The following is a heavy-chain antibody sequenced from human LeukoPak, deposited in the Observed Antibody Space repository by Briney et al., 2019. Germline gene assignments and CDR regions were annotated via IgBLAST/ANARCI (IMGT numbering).Heavy chain of an antibody. CDR1: GFTFSSYA. J-gene: IGHJ4*02. V-gene: IGHV3-23*01. D-gene: IGHD3-10*01. CDR2: ISGSGGST. Sequence: GGSLRLSCAASGFTFSSYAMSWVRQAPGKGLEWVSAISGSGGSTYYADSVKGRFTISRDNSKNTLYLQMNSLRAEDTAVYYCAKVSVHYYGSGSYYTDHWGQGTLVTVSS. CDR3: AKVSVHYYGSGSYYTDH.